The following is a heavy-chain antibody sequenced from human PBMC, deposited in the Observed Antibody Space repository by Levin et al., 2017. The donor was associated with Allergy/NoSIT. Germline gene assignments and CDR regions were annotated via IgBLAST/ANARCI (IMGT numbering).Heavy chain of an antibody. Sequence: SETLSLTCAVSGGSISSSNWWSWVRQPPGKGLEWIGEIYHSGSTNYNPSLKSRVTISVDKSKNQFSLKLSSVTAADTAVYYCARGVVRGVIRGPYYYYGMDVWGQGTTVTVSS. J-gene: IGHJ6*02. D-gene: IGHD3-10*01. CDR3: ARGVVRGVIRGPYYYYGMDV. CDR1: GGSISSSNW. V-gene: IGHV4-4*02. CDR2: IYHSGST.